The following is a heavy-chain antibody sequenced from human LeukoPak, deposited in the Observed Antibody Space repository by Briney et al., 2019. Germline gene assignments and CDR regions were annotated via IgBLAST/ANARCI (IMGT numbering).Heavy chain of an antibody. V-gene: IGHV3-30*18. J-gene: IGHJ4*02. D-gene: IGHD2-2*01. CDR3: AKGMDCSSINCHLTNYFDY. CDR2: ISYDGSNE. CDR1: GFTFNNYG. Sequence: GGSLRLSCVASGFTFNNYGMHWVRQAPGKGLEWVAVISYDGSNEYHGDSVKGRFTISRENSENTLYLQMNSLGAEDTAVYYCAKGMDCSSINCHLTNYFDYWGQGTPVTVSS.